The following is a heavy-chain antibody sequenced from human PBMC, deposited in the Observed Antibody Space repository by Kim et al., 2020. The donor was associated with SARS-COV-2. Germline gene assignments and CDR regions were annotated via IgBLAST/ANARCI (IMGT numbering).Heavy chain of an antibody. CDR1: GFTFSAYN. J-gene: IGHJ4*03. V-gene: IGHV3-48*02. D-gene: IGHD3-10*01. CDR2: ISATTGVV. CDR3: VKAPSVNAYGFGY. Sequence: GSLRLSCAASGFTFSAYNLNWVRQAPGKGLEWVSFISATTGVVHYADSVKGRFTVSRDNAKNSLYLQMSSLRDDDTAVYYCVKAPSVNAYGFGYWGQGT.